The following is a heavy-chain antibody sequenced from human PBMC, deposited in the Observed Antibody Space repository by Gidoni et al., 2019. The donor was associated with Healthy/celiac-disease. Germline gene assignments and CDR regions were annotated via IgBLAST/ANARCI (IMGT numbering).Heavy chain of an antibody. D-gene: IGHD3-10*01. CDR1: GFTFSSYA. CDR2: SSGSGGST. Sequence: EVQLLESGGGLVQPGGSLRLSCAASGFTFSSYAMSWVRQAPGTGLEWVSASSGSGGSTYYADSVKGRFTISRDNSKNTLYLQMNSLRAEDTAVYYCAKCMVRGVTRTFDYWGQGTLVTVSS. V-gene: IGHV3-23*01. J-gene: IGHJ4*02. CDR3: AKCMVRGVTRTFDY.